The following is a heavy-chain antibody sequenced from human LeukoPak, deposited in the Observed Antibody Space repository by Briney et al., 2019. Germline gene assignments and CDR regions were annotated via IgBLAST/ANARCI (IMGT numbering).Heavy chain of an antibody. J-gene: IGHJ3*02. D-gene: IGHD3-22*01. CDR3: AKDRVYYYDSSGNYAFDI. CDR1: GFTFSIYA. CDR2: ISGSGGST. V-gene: IGHV3-23*01. Sequence: PGGSLRLSCAASGFTFSIYAMSWVRQAPGKGLEWVSAISGSGGSTYYADSVKGRFTIPRDNSKNTLYLQMNSLRAEDTAVYYCAKDRVYYYDSSGNYAFDIWGQGTMVTVSS.